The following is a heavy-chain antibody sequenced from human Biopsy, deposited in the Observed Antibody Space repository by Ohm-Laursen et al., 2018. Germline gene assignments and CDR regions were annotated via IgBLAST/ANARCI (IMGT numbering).Heavy chain of an antibody. D-gene: IGHD4-23*01. CDR2: IYYSGTT. Sequence: TLSLTCTVSGGSVSSGGFYWSWTRQHPGKGLEWIGYIYYSGTTYYNPFLKSLVTISVDTSKNQSSLKLNSVTAADTAVYYCARRPYGGTRYWYFDLWGRGTLVTVSS. CDR3: ARRPYGGTRYWYFDL. J-gene: IGHJ2*01. V-gene: IGHV4-31*01. CDR1: GGSVSSGGFY.